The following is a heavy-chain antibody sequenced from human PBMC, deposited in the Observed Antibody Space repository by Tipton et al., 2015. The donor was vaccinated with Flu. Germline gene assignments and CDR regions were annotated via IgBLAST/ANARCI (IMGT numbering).Heavy chain of an antibody. V-gene: IGHV3-30*02. Sequence: LRLSCAASGFTFSGYGMHWVRQAPGKGLEWVAFIRHDESDKYYADSVKGRFTISRDNSKNALYLLINSLRTEDTAVYYCAKDGWDTSGWYPFDYWGQGTLVTVSS. CDR2: IRHDESDK. CDR3: AKDGWDTSGWYPFDY. J-gene: IGHJ4*02. D-gene: IGHD6-19*01. CDR1: GFTFSGYG.